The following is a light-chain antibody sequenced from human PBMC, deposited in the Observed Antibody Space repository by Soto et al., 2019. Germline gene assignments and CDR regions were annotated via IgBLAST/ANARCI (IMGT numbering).Light chain of an antibody. V-gene: IGLV2-14*01. CDR3: SSYTSSNTLI. J-gene: IGLJ2*01. CDR2: EVT. Sequence: QSALTQPASVSRSPGQSVTISCTGTSSDVGGYNYVSWFQQSPGKAPKVMIYEVTNRPSGVSNRFSGSKSGNTASLTISGLQAEDEADYYCSSYTSSNTLIFGGGTKLTVL. CDR1: SSDVGGYNY.